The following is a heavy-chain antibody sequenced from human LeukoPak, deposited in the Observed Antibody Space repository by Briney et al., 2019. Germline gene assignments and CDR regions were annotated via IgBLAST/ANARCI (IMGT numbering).Heavy chain of an antibody. CDR3: ASRSSIWSGYQDTLYYFDS. J-gene: IGHJ4*02. CDR2: IYYSGST. CDR1: GGSINSYY. V-gene: IGHV4-59*01. Sequence: PSQTLSLTCTVSGGSINSYYLSWIRQPPGKRLEWIGHIYYSGSTNYNPSLKSRVTISVDTSKNQFSLKLSSVTAADTAVYYCASRSSIWSGYQDTLYYFDSWGQGTLVTVSS. D-gene: IGHD3-3*01.